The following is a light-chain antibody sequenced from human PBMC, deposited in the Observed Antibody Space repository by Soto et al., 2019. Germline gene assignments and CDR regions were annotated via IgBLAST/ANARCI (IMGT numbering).Light chain of an antibody. CDR3: QQNAIPPPFT. CDR1: QTVGSNY. J-gene: IGKJ2*01. Sequence: EIVLTQSPGTLSLSPGERATLSCRASQTVGSNYLAWYQQKPGQAPRLLIYGASSRATGIPDRISGSGSGTDFKLTISRLEPEDFAVYFCQQNAIPPPFTVAQGTKLEI. V-gene: IGKV3-20*01. CDR2: GAS.